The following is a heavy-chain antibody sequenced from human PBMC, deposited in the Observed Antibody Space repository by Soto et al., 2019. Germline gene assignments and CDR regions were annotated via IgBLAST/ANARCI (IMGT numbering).Heavy chain of an antibody. CDR1: GFTFSDYY. J-gene: IGHJ3*02. V-gene: IGHV3-11*01. D-gene: IGHD6-13*01. CDR3: ARGIRYSSSWYKAFDI. Sequence: PGGSLRLSCAASGFTFSDYYMSWIRQAPGKGLEWVSYISSSGSTIYYADSVKGRFTISRDNAKNSLYLQMNSLRAEDTAVYYCARGIRYSSSWYKAFDIWGQGTMVTVS. CDR2: ISSSGSTI.